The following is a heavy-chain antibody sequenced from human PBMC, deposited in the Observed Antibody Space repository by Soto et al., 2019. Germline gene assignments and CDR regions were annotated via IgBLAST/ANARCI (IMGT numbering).Heavy chain of an antibody. V-gene: IGHV1-2*02. D-gene: IGHD3-10*01. CDR2: MNPNSADT. CDR1: GYTFIDYY. CDR3: VTFYGSGSFYN. Sequence: ASVKVSCKSSGYTFIDYYIHCVRQAPRQGLEWMGWMNPNSADTHYAQNFQGRVTMTRDTSINTAYMELSRLTSDDSAVYYCVTFYGSGSFYNWGQGTLVTVSS. J-gene: IGHJ4*02.